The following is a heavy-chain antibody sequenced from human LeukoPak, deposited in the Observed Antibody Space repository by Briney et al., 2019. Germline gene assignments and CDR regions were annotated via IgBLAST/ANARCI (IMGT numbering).Heavy chain of an antibody. CDR3: AKSQYQLRWGDYFDY. J-gene: IGHJ4*02. CDR2: IRYDGSNT. CDR1: GFTFSSYG. D-gene: IGHD4-23*01. V-gene: IGHV3-30*02. Sequence: QPGGSLRLSCAASGFTFSSYGMHWVRQAPGKGLEWVAFIRYDGSNTFYTDSVKGRLAISRDNSKNTLYLQMNSLRPEDTAVYYCAKSQYQLRWGDYFDYWGQGTLVTVSS.